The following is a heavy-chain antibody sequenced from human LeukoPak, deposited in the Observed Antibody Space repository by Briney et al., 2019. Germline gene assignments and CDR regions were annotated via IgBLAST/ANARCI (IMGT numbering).Heavy chain of an antibody. Sequence: PSETLSLTCTVSGGSISSFYWSWIRQPPGKGLGWIGYTYYSGSTTYNPSLKSRVTISIDRSKNQFSLKLSSVTAADTAVYYCARYYGSGDWYFDLWGRGTLVTVSS. CDR1: GGSISSFY. CDR3: ARYYGSGDWYFDL. V-gene: IGHV4-59*01. CDR2: TYYSGST. D-gene: IGHD3-10*01. J-gene: IGHJ2*01.